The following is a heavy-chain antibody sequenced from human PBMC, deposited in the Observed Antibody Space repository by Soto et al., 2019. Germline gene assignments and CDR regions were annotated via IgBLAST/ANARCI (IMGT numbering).Heavy chain of an antibody. CDR1: GDSISTFY. V-gene: IGHV4-59*01. CDR2: VYYTGST. CDR3: ARGRTVRNYADDSSDYFYFFDY. J-gene: IGHJ4*02. Sequence: SETLSLTXTVSGDSISTFYWGWMRQSPGKELEWIGYVYYTGSTNYSPSLKSRVTISVDRSKNQFSLKLTSANAADTAVYYCARGRTVRNYADDSSDYFYFFDYWGQGTQVTVSS. D-gene: IGHD3-22*01.